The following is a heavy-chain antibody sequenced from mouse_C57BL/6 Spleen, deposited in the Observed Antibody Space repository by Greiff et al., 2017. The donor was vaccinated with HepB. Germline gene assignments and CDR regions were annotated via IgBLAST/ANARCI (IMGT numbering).Heavy chain of an antibody. CDR2: IWSGGST. Sequence: VQLQQSGPGLVQPSQSLSITCTVSGFSLTSYGVHWVRQSPGKGLEWLGVIWSGGSTDYNAAFISRLSISKDNSKSQVFFKMNSLQANDTAIYYCASDGYYERHWYFDVWGTGTTVTVSS. D-gene: IGHD2-3*01. CDR1: GFSLTSYG. CDR3: ASDGYYERHWYFDV. J-gene: IGHJ1*03. V-gene: IGHV2-2*02.